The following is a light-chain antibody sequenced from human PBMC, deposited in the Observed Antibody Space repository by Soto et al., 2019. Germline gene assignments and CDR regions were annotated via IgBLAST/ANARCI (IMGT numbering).Light chain of an antibody. V-gene: IGKV1-5*03. Sequence: DIQMTQSPSTLSGSVGDRVTITCRASQTISSWLAWYQQKPGQAPKLLIYKASTLKSGVPSRFSGSGSGTEFTLTISSLQPDDFATYYCQHYNSYWTFGQGTKVDIK. CDR1: QTISSW. CDR2: KAS. CDR3: QHYNSYWT. J-gene: IGKJ1*01.